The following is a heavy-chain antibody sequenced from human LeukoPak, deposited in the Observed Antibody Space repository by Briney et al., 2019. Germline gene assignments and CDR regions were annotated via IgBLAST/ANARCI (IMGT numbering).Heavy chain of an antibody. CDR3: ASVHDFWSGYYDY. J-gene: IGHJ4*02. CDR2: IYYSGST. Sequence: SETLSLTCTVSGGSISSSNYYWGWIRQPPGKGLEWIGSIYYSGSTYYNPSLKSRVTISVDTSKNQFSLKLSSVTAADTAVYYCASVHDFWSGYYDYWGQGTLVTVSS. D-gene: IGHD3-3*01. CDR1: GGSISSSNYY. V-gene: IGHV4-39*01.